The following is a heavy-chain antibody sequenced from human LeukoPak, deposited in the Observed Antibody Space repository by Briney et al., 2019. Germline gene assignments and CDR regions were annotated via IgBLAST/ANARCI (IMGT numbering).Heavy chain of an antibody. Sequence: SETLSLTCTVSAGSISNYYWSWIRQPPGMGLEWIGNIYYSGSTNYNPSLKSRVTISVETSKNQFSLKLSSVTAADTAVYYCARRTDSGSWYFDLWGRGTLVTVSS. CDR1: AGSISNYY. D-gene: IGHD6-6*01. CDR3: ARRTDSGSWYFDL. J-gene: IGHJ2*01. CDR2: IYYSGST. V-gene: IGHV4-59*01.